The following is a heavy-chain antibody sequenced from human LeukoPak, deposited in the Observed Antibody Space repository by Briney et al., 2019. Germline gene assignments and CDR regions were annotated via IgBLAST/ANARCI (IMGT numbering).Heavy chain of an antibody. CDR3: AKEIRDWLTLDY. CDR1: AFTFSSYA. J-gene: IGHJ4*02. Sequence: GGSLRLSCAASAFTFSSYAMSWVRQAPGKGLEGVSAISGSGGSTYYADYGKGRFTISRDKSKNTMYLQMNSLRAEHTAVYYCAKEIRDWLTLDYWGQGTLVTVSS. D-gene: IGHD3/OR15-3a*01. V-gene: IGHV3-23*01. CDR2: ISGSGGST.